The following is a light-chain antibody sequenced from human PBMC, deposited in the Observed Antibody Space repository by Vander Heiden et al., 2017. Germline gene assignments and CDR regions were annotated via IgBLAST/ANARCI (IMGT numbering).Light chain of an antibody. J-gene: IGKJ3*01. CDR2: SAS. V-gene: IGKV1-9*01. Sequence: DIRLTQSPSFLSASVGDRVTITCRASQDVSRYLAWYQQKPGKAPELLIYSASTLQSGVPSRFSGSGSGTEFTLTISSLQPEDFATYYCQQSNSFPIYSFGPGSRVDFK. CDR1: QDVSRY. CDR3: QQSNSFPIYS.